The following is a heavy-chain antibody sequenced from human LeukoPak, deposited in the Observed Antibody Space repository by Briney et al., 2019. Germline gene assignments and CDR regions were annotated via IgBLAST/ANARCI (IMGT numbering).Heavy chain of an antibody. D-gene: IGHD1-26*01. Sequence: VSVKVSCKASGYTFTGYYMHWVRQAPGQGLEWMGWINPNSGGTNYAQKFQGRVTMTRDTSISTAYMELSRLRSDDTAVYYCAKAEVGAHSSDYWGQGTLVTVSS. CDR1: GYTFTGYY. J-gene: IGHJ4*02. CDR2: INPNSGGT. CDR3: AKAEVGAHSSDY. V-gene: IGHV1-2*02.